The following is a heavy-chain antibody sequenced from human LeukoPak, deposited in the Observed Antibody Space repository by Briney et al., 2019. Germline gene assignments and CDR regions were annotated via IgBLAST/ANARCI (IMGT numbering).Heavy chain of an antibody. CDR3: ARAAWGYSGYDSDY. CDR1: GYTSTSYG. CDR2: ISAYNGNT. J-gene: IGHJ4*02. V-gene: IGHV1-18*04. D-gene: IGHD5-12*01. Sequence: ASVKVSCKASGYTSTSYGISWVRQAPGQGLEWMGWISAYNGNTNYAQKLQGRVTMTTDTSTSTAYMELRSLRSDDTAVYYCARAAWGYSGYDSDYWGQGTLVTVSS.